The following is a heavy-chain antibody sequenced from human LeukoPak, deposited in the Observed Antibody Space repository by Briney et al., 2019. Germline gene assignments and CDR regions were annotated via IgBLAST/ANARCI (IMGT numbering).Heavy chain of an antibody. CDR3: ARDLGDYGYYYYGMDV. CDR1: GFTFSSYS. CDR2: ISSSSSTI. J-gene: IGHJ6*02. D-gene: IGHD4-17*01. Sequence: GGSLRLSCAASGFTFSSYSMNWVRQAPGKGLEWVSYISSSSSTIYYADSVKGRFTISRDNAKNSLYLQMNSLRAEDTAVYYCARDLGDYGYYYYGMDVWGQGTTVTVSS. V-gene: IGHV3-48*04.